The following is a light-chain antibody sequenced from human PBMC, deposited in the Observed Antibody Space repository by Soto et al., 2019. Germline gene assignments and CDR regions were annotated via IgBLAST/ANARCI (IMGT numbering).Light chain of an antibody. CDR3: QQYDNWPPFT. V-gene: IGKV3-15*01. CDR2: DAS. CDR1: QSVTSK. J-gene: IGKJ3*01. Sequence: EIVMTQSPVTLSVSPGERATLSCRASQSVTSKLAWYQQKPGQAPRLLIYDASARVTGVPARFSGSGSGTEFTLTISNLQSEDFAVYYCQQYDNWPPFTFGPGTIVDIK.